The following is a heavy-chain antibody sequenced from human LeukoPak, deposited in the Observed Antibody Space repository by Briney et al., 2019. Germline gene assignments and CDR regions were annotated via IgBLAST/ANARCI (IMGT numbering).Heavy chain of an antibody. D-gene: IGHD5-24*01. Sequence: GASVKVSCKASGYTFTSYGISWVRQAPGQGLEWMGWINPNSGGTNYAQKFQGRVTMTRDTSISTAYMELSRLRSDDTAVYYCARERGWLQPIDYWGQGTLVTVSS. J-gene: IGHJ4*02. V-gene: IGHV1-2*02. CDR2: INPNSGGT. CDR1: GYTFTSYG. CDR3: ARERGWLQPIDY.